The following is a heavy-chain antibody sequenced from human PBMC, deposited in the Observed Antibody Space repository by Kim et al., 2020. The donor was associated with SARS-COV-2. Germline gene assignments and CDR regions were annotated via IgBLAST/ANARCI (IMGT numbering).Heavy chain of an antibody. CDR1: GFTFSSYE. J-gene: IGHJ6*02. V-gene: IGHV3-48*03. D-gene: IGHD6-19*01. Sequence: GGSLRLSCAASGFTFSSYEMNWVRQAPGKGLEWVSYISSSGSTIYYADSVKGRFTISRDNAKNSLYLQMNSLRAEDTAVYYCATPAVAGMSSYGMDVWGQGTTVTVSS. CDR2: ISSSGSTI. CDR3: ATPAVAGMSSYGMDV.